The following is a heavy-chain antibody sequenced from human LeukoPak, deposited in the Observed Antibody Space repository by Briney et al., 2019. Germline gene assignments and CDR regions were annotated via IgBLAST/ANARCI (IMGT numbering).Heavy chain of an antibody. Sequence: SETLSLTCTVSGGSISSSSYYWGWIRQPAGKGLEWIGSIYCSGSTYYNPSLKSRVTISVDTSKNQFSLKLSSVTAADTAVYYCARDGGAFDIWGQGTMVTVSS. V-gene: IGHV4-39*07. CDR3: ARDGGAFDI. CDR2: IYCSGST. J-gene: IGHJ3*02. D-gene: IGHD3-3*01. CDR1: GGSISSSSYY.